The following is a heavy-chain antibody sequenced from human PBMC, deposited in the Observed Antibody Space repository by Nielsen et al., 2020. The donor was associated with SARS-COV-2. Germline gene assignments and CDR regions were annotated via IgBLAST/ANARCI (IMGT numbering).Heavy chain of an antibody. Sequence: GGSLRLSCATSGFTFSSYGMHWVRQAPGKGLEWVAVISYDGSNKYYADSVKGRFTISRDNSKNTLYLQMNSLRAEDTAVYYCAKSRGGSYLDAFDIWGQGTMVTVSS. J-gene: IGHJ3*02. CDR2: ISYDGSNK. CDR1: GFTFSSYG. V-gene: IGHV3-30*18. CDR3: AKSRGGSYLDAFDI. D-gene: IGHD1-26*01.